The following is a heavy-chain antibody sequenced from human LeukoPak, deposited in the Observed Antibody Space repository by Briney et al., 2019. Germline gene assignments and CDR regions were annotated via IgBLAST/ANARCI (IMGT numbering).Heavy chain of an antibody. J-gene: IGHJ6*03. Sequence: GGSLRLSRAASGFTFSAYSMNCVPQAPGRGLGWGSSISRSSSYIYYTHSVTRRFTLSRDTATNSLYLQMEHLRAEDSAVSYGVRDPVETSYYFYMDVWGKGTTVTVSS. CDR3: VRDPVETSYYFYMDV. D-gene: IGHD4-23*01. V-gene: IGHV3-21*06. CDR1: GFTFSAYS. CDR2: ISRSSSYI.